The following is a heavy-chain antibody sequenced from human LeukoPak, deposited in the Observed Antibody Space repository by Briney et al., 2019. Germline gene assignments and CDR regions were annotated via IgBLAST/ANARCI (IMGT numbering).Heavy chain of an antibody. CDR1: AGSISSGGYC. J-gene: IGHJ4*02. Sequence: SQTLSLTCAVSAGSISSGGYCWSWIRQPPGKGLEWIGYIYHSASTYYNPSLKSPVTISVDRSKTQFSLKLSSVTAADTAVYYCARVRIAVAPYFDYWGQGTLVTVSS. CDR3: ARVRIAVAPYFDY. V-gene: IGHV4-30-2*01. CDR2: IYHSAST. D-gene: IGHD6-19*01.